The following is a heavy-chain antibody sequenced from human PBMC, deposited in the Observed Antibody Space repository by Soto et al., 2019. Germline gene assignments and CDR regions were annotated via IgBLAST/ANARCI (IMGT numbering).Heavy chain of an antibody. D-gene: IGHD6-19*01. CDR3: ARDDFHGIAVAGTFDY. CDR1: GGTFSSYA. J-gene: IGHJ4*02. Sequence: QVQLVQSGAEVKKPGSSGKVSCKASGGTFSSYAISWVRQAPGQGLEWMGGIIPILGTANYAQKFQGRVTITADESTSTAYMELSSLRSEDTAVYYCARDDFHGIAVAGTFDYWGQGTLVTVSS. V-gene: IGHV1-69*01. CDR2: IIPILGTA.